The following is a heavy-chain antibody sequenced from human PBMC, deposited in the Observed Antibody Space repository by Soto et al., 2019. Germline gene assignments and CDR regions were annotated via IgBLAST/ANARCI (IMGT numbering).Heavy chain of an antibody. CDR2: TIPTFGTA. V-gene: IGHV1-69*01. CDR1: GGSFTRAA. CDR3: VRGIGSSSEAWYFDL. Sequence: QVQLVQSGAEVKKPGSSVKVSCKASGGSFTRAAISWVRQAPRQGLEWMGGTIPTFGTANYAQRFQDRVTITADESTTTVYMDLSSLTSEDTAVYYCVRGIGSSSEAWYFDLWGRGTLVTVSS. D-gene: IGHD6-13*01. J-gene: IGHJ2*01.